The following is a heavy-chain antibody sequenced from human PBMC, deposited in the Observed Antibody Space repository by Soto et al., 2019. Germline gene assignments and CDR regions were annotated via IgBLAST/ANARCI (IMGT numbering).Heavy chain of an antibody. Sequence: PGGSLRLSCAASGFTVSNNYMSWVRQAPGKGLEYVSVIYSGGGTYYADSVKGRFTISRDNSKNTLYLQMNSLRAEDTAVYYCAKDPRLYGGKATHFDYWGQGTLVPVSS. J-gene: IGHJ4*02. CDR1: GFTVSNNY. CDR3: AKDPRLYGGKATHFDY. D-gene: IGHD4-17*01. CDR2: IYSGGGT. V-gene: IGHV3-66*01.